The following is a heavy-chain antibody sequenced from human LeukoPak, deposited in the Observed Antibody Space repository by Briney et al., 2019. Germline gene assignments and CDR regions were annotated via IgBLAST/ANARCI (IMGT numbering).Heavy chain of an antibody. CDR1: GGTFSSYA. V-gene: IGHV1-69*05. CDR2: IIPIFGTA. Sequence: ASVKVSCKASGGTFSSYAISWVRQAPGQGLEWMGGIIPIFGTANYAQKFQGWVTMTRDTSISTAYMELSRLRSDDTAVYYCARDNSSNFDYWGQGTLVTVSS. CDR3: ARDNSSNFDY. D-gene: IGHD2/OR15-2a*01. J-gene: IGHJ4*02.